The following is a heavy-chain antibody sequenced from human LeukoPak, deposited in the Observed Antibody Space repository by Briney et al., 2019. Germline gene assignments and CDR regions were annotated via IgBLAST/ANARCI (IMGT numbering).Heavy chain of an antibody. D-gene: IGHD1-26*01. J-gene: IGHJ4*02. CDR2: IYPGDSDT. CDR3: ARHQDGRSYGLDY. V-gene: IGHV5-51*01. Sequence: GESLKISCKGSGYTFTTYWIGWVRQMPGKGLEWMGIIYPGDSDTRYSPSFQGQVTISADKSISTAYLQRSSLKASDTAMYYCARHQDGRSYGLDYWGQGTLVTVSS. CDR1: GYTFTTYW.